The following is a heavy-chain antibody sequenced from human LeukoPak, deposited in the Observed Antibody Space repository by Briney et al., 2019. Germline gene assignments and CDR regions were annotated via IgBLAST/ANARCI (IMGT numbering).Heavy chain of an antibody. CDR2: IIPIFGTA. Sequence: ASVKVSCKASGGTFSSYAISWVRRAPGQGLEWMGGIIPIFGTANYAQKFQGRVTITTDESTSTAYMELSSLRSEDTAVYYCAIFTGCSSTSCYPNYYYYYMDVWGKGTTVTVSS. CDR3: AIFTGCSSTSCYPNYYYYYMDV. CDR1: GGTFSSYA. D-gene: IGHD2-2*01. J-gene: IGHJ6*03. V-gene: IGHV1-69*05.